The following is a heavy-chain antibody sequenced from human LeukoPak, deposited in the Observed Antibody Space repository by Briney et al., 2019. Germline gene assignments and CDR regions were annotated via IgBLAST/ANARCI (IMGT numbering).Heavy chain of an antibody. CDR1: GFTFSNYW. Sequence: GGSLRLSCAASGFTFSNYWMHWVRQAPGKGLVWVSRINNDGSSTSYADPVKGRFTISRDNAKNTLYLQMNSLRAEDTAVYFCARGLLSHWGQGTLVAVSS. CDR3: ARGLLSH. V-gene: IGHV3-74*01. J-gene: IGHJ4*02. D-gene: IGHD1-26*01. CDR2: INNDGSST.